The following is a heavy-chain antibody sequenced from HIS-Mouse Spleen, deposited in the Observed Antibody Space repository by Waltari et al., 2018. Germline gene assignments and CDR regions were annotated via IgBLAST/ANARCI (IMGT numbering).Heavy chain of an antibody. CDR2: INHSGST. D-gene: IGHD6-6*01. Sequence: QVQLQQWGAGLLKPSETLSLTCAVYGGSFSGYYWSWIRQPPGKGLEWIGEINHSGSTNDNPSLKSRVTISVDTSKNQFSLKLSSVTAADTAVYYCARGLAARFDYWGQGTLVTVSS. CDR1: GGSFSGYY. V-gene: IGHV4-34*01. J-gene: IGHJ4*02. CDR3: ARGLAARFDY.